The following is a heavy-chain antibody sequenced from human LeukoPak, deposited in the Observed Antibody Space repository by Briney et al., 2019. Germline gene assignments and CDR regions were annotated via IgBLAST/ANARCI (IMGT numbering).Heavy chain of an antibody. V-gene: IGHV1-2*02. CDR2: INTKTGRT. CDR3: ARADFIDAGPYVIAP. D-gene: IGHD3-3*01. CDR1: GYTVSDYY. Sequence: SVRVSCKASGYTVSDYYVDCVRQSPGQGLEWRGWINTKTGRTSFARTFQGRVTLTRDPSITTVYMDMAWLTSDDTAIYFCARADFIDAGPYVIAPWGQGTLVTVSS. J-gene: IGHJ5*02.